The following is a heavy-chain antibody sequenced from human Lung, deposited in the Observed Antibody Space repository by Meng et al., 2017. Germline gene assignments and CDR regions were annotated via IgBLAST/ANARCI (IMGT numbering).Heavy chain of an antibody. V-gene: IGHV1-2*02. J-gene: IGHJ4*02. CDR2: INPKSGDT. D-gene: IGHD6-13*01. CDR3: ARDEDISAAGKLFGDY. CDR1: GGTFSSYA. Sequence: QVRRVQSGAEVKKPGASVKVSCKASGGTFSSYAISWVRQAPGQGLEWMGGINPKSGDTHYAQRFQGRVTMTGDTSISTAYMELSGLRSDDTAMYCCARDEDISAAGKLFGDYWGQGTLVTVSS.